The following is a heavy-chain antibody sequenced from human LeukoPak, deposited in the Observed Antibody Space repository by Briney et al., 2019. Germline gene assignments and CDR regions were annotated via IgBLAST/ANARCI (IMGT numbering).Heavy chain of an antibody. CDR1: GGTFSSYA. CDR3: ARGMGLYYDRSGFYGILDY. V-gene: IGHV1-69*13. CDR2: IIPIFGTA. J-gene: IGHJ4*02. D-gene: IGHD3-22*01. Sequence: GASVKVSCKASGGTFSSYAISWVRQAPGQGLEWMGGIIPIFGTANYEQKFQGRVTITADESTSTAYMELSSLRSEDTAVYYGARGMGLYYDRSGFYGILDYWGQGTLVTVSS.